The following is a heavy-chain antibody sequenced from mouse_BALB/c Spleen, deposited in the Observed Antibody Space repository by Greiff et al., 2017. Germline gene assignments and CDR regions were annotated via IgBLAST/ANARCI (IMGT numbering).Heavy chain of an antibody. CDR2: ISYSGST. D-gene: IGHD4-1*01. Sequence: EVQLVESGPGLVKPSQSLSLTCTVTGYSITSDYAWNWIRQFPGNKLEWMGYISYSGSTSYNPSLKSRISITRDTSKNQFFLQLNSVTTEDTATYYCAKKGTGPYWYFDVWGAGTTVTVSS. CDR3: AKKGTGPYWYFDV. CDR1: GYSITSDYA. J-gene: IGHJ1*01. V-gene: IGHV3-2*02.